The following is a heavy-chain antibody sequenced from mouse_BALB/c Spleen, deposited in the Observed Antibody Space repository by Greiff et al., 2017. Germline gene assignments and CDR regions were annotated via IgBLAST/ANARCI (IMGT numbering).Heavy chain of an antibody. CDR1: GSSITSGYY. V-gene: IGHV3-6*02. J-gene: IGHJ3*01. CDR2: ISYDGSN. D-gene: IGHD1-1*01. Sequence: EVKLQESGPGLVKPSQSLSLTCSVTGSSITSGYYWNWIRQFPGNKLEWMGYISYDGSNNYNPSLKNRISITRDTSKNQFFLKLNSVTTEDTATYYCAREEYYSGFAYWGQGTLVTVSA. CDR3: AREEYYSGFAY.